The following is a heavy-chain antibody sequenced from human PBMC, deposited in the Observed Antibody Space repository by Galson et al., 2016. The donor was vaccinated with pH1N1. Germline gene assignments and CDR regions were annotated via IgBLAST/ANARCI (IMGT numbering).Heavy chain of an antibody. CDR3: ARLAYGDYPGYFEY. J-gene: IGHJ4*02. Sequence: PALVKPTQTLTLTCTFSGFSLSTSGMCVSWIRQPPGKALEWLALIDWDDDKYYSTSLKTRLTISKDTSKNQVVLTMTNMDPLETATYYCARLAYGDYPGYFEYWGQGTLVTVSS. CDR2: IDWDDDK. V-gene: IGHV2-70*01. D-gene: IGHD4-17*01. CDR1: GFSLSTSGMC.